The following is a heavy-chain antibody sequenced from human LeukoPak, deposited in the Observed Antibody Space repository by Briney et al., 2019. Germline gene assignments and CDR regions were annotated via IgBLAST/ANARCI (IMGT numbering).Heavy chain of an antibody. CDR2: IQQDGSEK. J-gene: IGHJ4*02. CDR1: GFTFSSYW. CDR3: ARDRRYCSSTSCYTKGYYFDY. V-gene: IGHV3-7*01. Sequence: GGSLRLSCAASGFTFSSYWMSWVRQAPGKGLEWVANIQQDGSEKYYVDSVKGRFTISRDNAKNSLYLQMNSLGAEDTAVYYCARDRRYCSSTSCYTKGYYFDYWGQGTLVTVSS. D-gene: IGHD2-2*02.